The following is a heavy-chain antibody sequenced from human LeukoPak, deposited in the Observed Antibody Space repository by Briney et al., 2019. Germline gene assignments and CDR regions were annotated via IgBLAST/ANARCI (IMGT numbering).Heavy chain of an antibody. J-gene: IGHJ4*02. D-gene: IGHD7-27*01. CDR3: ARELGGRYDY. Sequence: PSETLSLTCTVSGGSISSNSYSWSWIRQHPGKGLECIGYIYYSGSTYYNPSLKSRVTISVDTSKNQFSLKLSSVTAADTAVYYCARELGGRYDYWGQGTLVTISS. CDR2: IYYSGST. V-gene: IGHV4-31*03. CDR1: GGSISSNSYS.